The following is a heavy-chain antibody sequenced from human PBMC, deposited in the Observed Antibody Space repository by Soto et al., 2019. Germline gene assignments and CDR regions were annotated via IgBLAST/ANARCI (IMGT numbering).Heavy chain of an antibody. D-gene: IGHD6-13*01. CDR2: TYYRSKWYS. Sequence: PSQTLSLTCAISGDRVSSNSAAWNWIRQSPSRGLEWLGRTYYRSKWYSDYAVSVKSRITINPDTSKNQFSLQLNSVTPEDTAVYYCTQAAGYISTWFFDSWAQGTLVTVS. CDR1: GDRVSSNSAA. CDR3: TQAAGYISTWFFDS. V-gene: IGHV6-1*01. J-gene: IGHJ4*02.